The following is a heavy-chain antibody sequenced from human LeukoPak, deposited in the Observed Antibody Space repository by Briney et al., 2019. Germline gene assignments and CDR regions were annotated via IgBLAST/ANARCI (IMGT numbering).Heavy chain of an antibody. J-gene: IGHJ6*03. V-gene: IGHV1-8*01. CDR1: GYTFTSYD. CDR3: ASSTGKYYYYYYMDV. D-gene: IGHD2-2*01. Sequence: ASVKVSCKASGYTFTSYDINWVRQATGQGLEWMGWMNPNSGNTGYAQKFQGRVTMTRNTSISTAYMELSSLRSEDTAVYYCASSTGKYYYYYYMDVWGKGTTVTVSS. CDR2: MNPNSGNT.